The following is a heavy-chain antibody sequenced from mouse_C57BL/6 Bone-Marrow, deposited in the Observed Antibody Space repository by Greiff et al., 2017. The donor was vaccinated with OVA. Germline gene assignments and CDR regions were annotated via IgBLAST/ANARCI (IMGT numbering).Heavy chain of an antibody. Sequence: VQLLQSGAELVKPGGSVKLSCKASGYAFRSYWMNWVQQRPGKGLEWVGQIYPGDGDTNYNGKFKGQSTLTADKSSSTAYMQHSSLTSEDAAVYFYARGQRGYYFDYWGQGTTLTVSS. V-gene: IGHV1-80*01. CDR1: GYAFRSYW. CDR2: IYPGDGDT. J-gene: IGHJ2*01. CDR3: ARGQRGYYFDY.